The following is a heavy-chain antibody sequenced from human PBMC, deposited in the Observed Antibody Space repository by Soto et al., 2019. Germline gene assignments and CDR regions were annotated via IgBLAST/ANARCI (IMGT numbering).Heavy chain of an antibody. Sequence: QVQLVQSGAEVKKPGSSVKVSCKASGGTFSSSAISWVRQAPGQGLEWMGGIIPIFGTANYAQKFQGRVTITADKSTSTAYMELSSLRSEDTAVYYCARAPVGYYGSGSFDYWGQGTLVTVSS. V-gene: IGHV1-69*06. J-gene: IGHJ4*02. CDR1: GGTFSSSA. CDR3: ARAPVGYYGSGSFDY. D-gene: IGHD3-10*01. CDR2: IIPIFGTA.